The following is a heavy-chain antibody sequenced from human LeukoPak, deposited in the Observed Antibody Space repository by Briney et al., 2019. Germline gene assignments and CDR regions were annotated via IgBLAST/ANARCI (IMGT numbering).Heavy chain of an antibody. D-gene: IGHD2-2*01. J-gene: IGHJ6*02. V-gene: IGHV1-18*01. CDR2: ISAYNGNT. CDR1: GYTFTSYG. Sequence: GASVKVSCKASGYTFTSYGISWVRQAPGQGLEWMGWISAYNGNTNYAQKLQGRVTMTTDTSTSIAYMELRSLRSDDTAVYYCARGGIVVVPAATGRSYYYYGMDVWGQGTTVTVSS. CDR3: ARGGIVVVPAATGRSYYYYGMDV.